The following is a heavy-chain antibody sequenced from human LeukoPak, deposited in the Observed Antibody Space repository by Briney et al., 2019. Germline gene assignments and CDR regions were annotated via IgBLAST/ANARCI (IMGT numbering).Heavy chain of an antibody. V-gene: IGHV3-20*04. Sequence: TGGSLRLSCAASGFTFDDYGMSWVRQAPGKGLEWVSGINWNGGSTGYADSVKGRFTISRDNAKNSLYLQMNSLRAEDTALYYCARDCSGGSCYYRPDYYYYYMDVWGKGTTVTVSS. CDR3: ARDCSGGSCYYRPDYYYYYMDV. CDR1: GFTFDDYG. D-gene: IGHD2-15*01. J-gene: IGHJ6*03. CDR2: INWNGGST.